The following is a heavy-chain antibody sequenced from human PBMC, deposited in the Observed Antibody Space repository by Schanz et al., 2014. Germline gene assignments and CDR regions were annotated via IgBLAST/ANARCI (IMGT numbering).Heavy chain of an antibody. CDR3: ARGGPAYYFDD. CDR1: GFSVGNKY. V-gene: IGHV3-66*01. Sequence: EVQLVESGGGLVQPGGSLRLSCAASGFSVGNKYMNWVRQAPGKGLEWVSFIYIGGNTYYADSVKGRFTISRDNSKNTLYLQMNSLRPEDTAVYYCARGGPAYYFDDWGQGTLVTVSS. CDR2: IYIGGNT. J-gene: IGHJ4*02.